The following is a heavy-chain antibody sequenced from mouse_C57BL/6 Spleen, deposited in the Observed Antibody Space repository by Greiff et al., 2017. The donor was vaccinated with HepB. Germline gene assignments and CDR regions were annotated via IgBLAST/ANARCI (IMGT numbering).Heavy chain of an antibody. CDR2: IYPGDGDT. V-gene: IGHV1-80*01. CDR1: GYAFSSYW. Sequence: QVQLQQSGAELVKPGASVKISCKASGYAFSSYWMNWVKQRPGKGLEWIGQIYPGDGDTNYNGKFKGKATLTADKSSSTAYMQLSSLTSEDSAVYFCECDNYPYAMDYWGQGTSVTVSS. D-gene: IGHD1-3*01. J-gene: IGHJ4*01. CDR3: ECDNYPYAMDY.